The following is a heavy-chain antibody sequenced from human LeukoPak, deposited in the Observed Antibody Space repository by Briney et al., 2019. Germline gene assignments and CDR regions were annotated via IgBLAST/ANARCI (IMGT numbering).Heavy chain of an antibody. CDR3: ARDSAGSSIPDY. CDR2: ISSSGSTI. V-gene: IGHV3-48*04. D-gene: IGHD2-21*01. CDR1: GFTFSSSW. Sequence: GGSLRLSCAASGFTFSSSWMTWVRQAPGKGLEWVSYISSSGSTIYYADSVKGRFTISRDNAKNSLYLQMNSLRAEDTAVYYCARDSAGSSIPDYWGQGTLVTVSS. J-gene: IGHJ4*02.